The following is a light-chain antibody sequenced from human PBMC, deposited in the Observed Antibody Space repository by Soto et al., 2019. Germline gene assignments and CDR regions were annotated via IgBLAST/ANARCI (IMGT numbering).Light chain of an antibody. CDR3: QQYGSSPRT. CDR1: QSVSSSY. CDR2: GAS. J-gene: IGKJ4*01. Sequence: EIVLTQSPGTLSLSPGERATLSCRASQSVSSSYLAWYQQKPVQAPRLFIYGASSRATGIPDRFSGSGSGTDFTLTISRLEPEDFAVYFCQQYGSSPRTFGGGTKVDI. V-gene: IGKV3-20*01.